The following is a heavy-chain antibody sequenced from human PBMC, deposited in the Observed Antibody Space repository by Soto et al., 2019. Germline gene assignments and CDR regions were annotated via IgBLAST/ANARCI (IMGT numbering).Heavy chain of an antibody. CDR1: GGTFSSYA. CDR3: ARDGEGYGDNWWYFDL. V-gene: IGHV1-69*12. Sequence: QVQLVQSGAEVKKPGSSVKVSCKASGGTFSSYAISWVRQAPGQGLEWMGGIIPIFGTANYAQKFQGRVTITADESTGTAYMELSSLRSEDTAVYYCARDGEGYGDNWWYFDLWGRGTLVTVSS. CDR2: IIPIFGTA. J-gene: IGHJ2*01. D-gene: IGHD4-17*01.